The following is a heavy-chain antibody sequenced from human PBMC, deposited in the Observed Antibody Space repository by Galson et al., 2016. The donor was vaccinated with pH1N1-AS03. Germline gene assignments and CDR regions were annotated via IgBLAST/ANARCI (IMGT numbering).Heavy chain of an antibody. J-gene: IGHJ6*02. D-gene: IGHD6-13*01. CDR1: GGSIRSSSYY. Sequence: SETLSLTCTVSGGSIRSSSYYWGWIRQPPGRGLEWIGTIYYSGSTYYNPSLKSRVTMSVDTSKNQFSLKVSSVTAADTAVYHCARAGIAAAVGFYCYYYGMDVWGPGTTVTVSS. V-gene: IGHV4-39*07. CDR3: ARAGIAAAVGFYCYYYGMDV. CDR2: IYYSGST.